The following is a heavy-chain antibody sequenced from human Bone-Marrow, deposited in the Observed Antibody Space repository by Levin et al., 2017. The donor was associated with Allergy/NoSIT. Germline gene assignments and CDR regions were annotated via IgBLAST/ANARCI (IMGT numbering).Heavy chain of an antibody. CDR1: GFTFSTYA. CDR2: ISGGGGRT. D-gene: IGHD6-19*01. J-gene: IGHJ4*02. CDR3: AKGMELWDIIAVGPPFDY. V-gene: IGHV3-23*01. Sequence: QPGGFLRLSCTASGFTFSTYAMSWVRQAPGKGLEWVSSISGGGGRTDYADSVKGRFTISRDNSKNTLYLQMNSLRVEDTAVYYCAKGMELWDIIAVGPPFDYWGQGALVTVSS.